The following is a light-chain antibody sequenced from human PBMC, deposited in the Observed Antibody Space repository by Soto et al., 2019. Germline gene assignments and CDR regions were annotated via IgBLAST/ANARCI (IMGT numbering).Light chain of an antibody. Sequence: EIVLTQSPATLSLSPGERATLSCMASQSVSSYLAWYQQKPGQAPRLLIYDASNRATGIPARFSGSGSGIDFTLTISSLEPEDFAVYYCQQRSNWPPWTFGQGTKVELK. J-gene: IGKJ1*01. CDR3: QQRSNWPPWT. CDR2: DAS. CDR1: QSVSSY. V-gene: IGKV3-11*01.